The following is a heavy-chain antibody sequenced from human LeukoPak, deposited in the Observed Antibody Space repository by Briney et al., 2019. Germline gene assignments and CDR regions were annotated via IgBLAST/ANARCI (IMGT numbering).Heavy chain of an antibody. V-gene: IGHV4-59*12. Sequence: SETLSLTCTVSGGSISSFYWSWIRQPPGKGLEWIGYIHYSGSTNYNPSLKSRVTISVDTSKNQFSLKLSSVTAADTAVYYCAREPDCSGGSCYARLYYYYGMDVRGQGTTVTVSS. J-gene: IGHJ6*02. D-gene: IGHD2-15*01. CDR1: GGSISSFY. CDR2: IHYSGST. CDR3: AREPDCSGGSCYARLYYYYGMDV.